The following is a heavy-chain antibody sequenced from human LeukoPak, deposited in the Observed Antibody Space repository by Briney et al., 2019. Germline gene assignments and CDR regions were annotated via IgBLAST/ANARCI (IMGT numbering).Heavy chain of an antibody. CDR3: AKDGIVATTVYYYYYMDV. Sequence: GGSLRLSCAASGFTFSSYGMHWVRQAPGKGLEWVAVISYDGSNKYYADSVKGRFTISRDNSKNTLYLQMNSLRAEDTAVYYCAKDGIVATTVYYYYYMDVWGKGTTVTVSS. V-gene: IGHV3-30*18. J-gene: IGHJ6*03. CDR2: ISYDGSNK. D-gene: IGHD5-12*01. CDR1: GFTFSSYG.